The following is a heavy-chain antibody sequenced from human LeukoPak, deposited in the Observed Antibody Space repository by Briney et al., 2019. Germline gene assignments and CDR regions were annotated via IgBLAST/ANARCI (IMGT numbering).Heavy chain of an antibody. CDR2: IIPIFGTA. Sequence: ASVKVSCKASGGTFSSYAISWVRQAPGQELEWMGGIIPIFGTANYAQKFQGRVTITADESTSTAYMELSSLRSEDTAVYYCARATRKSYYYDSSGYYVDYWGQGTLVTVSS. D-gene: IGHD3-22*01. CDR3: ARATRKSYYYDSSGYYVDY. CDR1: GGTFSSYA. V-gene: IGHV1-69*13. J-gene: IGHJ4*02.